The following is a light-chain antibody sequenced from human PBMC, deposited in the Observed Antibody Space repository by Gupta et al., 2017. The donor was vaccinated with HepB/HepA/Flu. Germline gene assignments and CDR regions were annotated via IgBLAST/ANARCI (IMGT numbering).Light chain of an antibody. CDR3: HQYTSSPRS. V-gene: IGKV4-1*01. CDR2: WAS. Sequence: DIVMTQSPDSLAVSPGERATINCKSSQSILDTSTNKNYLAWYQQKPGQPPKLLIYWASTRESGVPDRFSGSGSGTDFTLNISSLQAADVAVYYCHQYTSSPRSFGQGTKLEIK. J-gene: IGKJ2*04. CDR1: QSILDTSTNKNY.